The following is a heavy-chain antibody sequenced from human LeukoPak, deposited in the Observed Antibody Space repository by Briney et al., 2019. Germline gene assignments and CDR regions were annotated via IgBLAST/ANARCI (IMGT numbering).Heavy chain of an antibody. D-gene: IGHD6-19*01. CDR2: IYYTGTT. J-gene: IGHJ5*02. Sequence: PSETLSLTCTISGDSTNTYFWSWIRQPPGKGLEWIGYIYYTGTTNYNPSLKSRVTISVDTSKNQFSLKVSSVTAADTAVYYCARAQAWESSDPNWFDPWGQGTLVTVSS. CDR1: GDSTNTYF. CDR3: ARAQAWESSDPNWFDP. V-gene: IGHV4-59*01.